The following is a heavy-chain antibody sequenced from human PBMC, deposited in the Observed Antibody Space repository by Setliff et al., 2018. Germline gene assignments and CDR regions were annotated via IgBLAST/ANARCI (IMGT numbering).Heavy chain of an antibody. J-gene: IGHJ4*02. D-gene: IGHD3-10*01. V-gene: IGHV1-18*01. Sequence: ASVKVSCKASGGTFSSDVITWVRQAPGQGLEWMGWISPYNGNTYYAPKFQGTAIMTTDTATTTAYLELRSLRSDDTAVYFCSRLVRFCTRTVCQRLSGDDYWGQGTLVTVSS. CDR3: SRLVRFCTRTVCQRLSGDDY. CDR2: ISPYNGNT. CDR1: GGTFSSDV.